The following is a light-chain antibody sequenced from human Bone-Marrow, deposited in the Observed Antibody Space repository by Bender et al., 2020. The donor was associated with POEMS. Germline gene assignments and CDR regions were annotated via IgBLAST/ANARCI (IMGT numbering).Light chain of an antibody. Sequence: SYELTQPPSVSVSPGQTARITCSGDTLPKQYCYWYQQRPGRAPVLVMSEDTERPSGIPERFSGSSSGTVATLSINVAQVEDEGDYYCCSADSGGKHVVFGGGTKVTVL. J-gene: IGLJ2*01. CDR3: CSADSGGKHVV. V-gene: IGLV3-10*01. CDR2: EDT. CDR1: TLPKQY.